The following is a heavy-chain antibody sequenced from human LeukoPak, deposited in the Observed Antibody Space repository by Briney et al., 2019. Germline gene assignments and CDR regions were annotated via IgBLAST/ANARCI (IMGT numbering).Heavy chain of an antibody. CDR1: GFTFSSYS. CDR3: ARALRFLEWLSSVDY. V-gene: IGHV3-21*01. Sequence: GGSLILSCAASGFTFSSYSMNWVRQAPGKGLEWVSSISSSSSYIYYADSVKGRFTISRDNAKNSLYLQMNSLRAEDTAVYYCARALRFLEWLSSVDYWGQGTLVTVSS. D-gene: IGHD3-3*01. CDR2: ISSSSSYI. J-gene: IGHJ4*02.